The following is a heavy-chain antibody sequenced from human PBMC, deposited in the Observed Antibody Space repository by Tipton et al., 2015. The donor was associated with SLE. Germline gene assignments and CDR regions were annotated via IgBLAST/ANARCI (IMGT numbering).Heavy chain of an antibody. J-gene: IGHJ4*02. D-gene: IGHD3-22*01. Sequence: TLSLTCAVSGGSISSGGYSWSWIRQPPGKGLEWVGTVYYTGNTFYNPSLKSRVTILVDTSKNQFSLKLSSVTAADTAVYYCARDEYRYDATGYHLLGHFDFWGQGTLVTVSS. V-gene: IGHV4-30-2*03. CDR3: ARDEYRYDATGYHLLGHFDF. CDR2: VYYTGNT. CDR1: GGSISSGGYS.